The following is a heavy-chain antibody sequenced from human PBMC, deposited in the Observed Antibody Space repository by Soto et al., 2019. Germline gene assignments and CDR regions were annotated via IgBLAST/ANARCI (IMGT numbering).Heavy chain of an antibody. D-gene: IGHD3-10*01. CDR2: ISYDGSNK. J-gene: IGHJ6*02. Sequence: GGSLRLSCAASGFTFSSYGMHWVRQAPGKGLEWVAVISYDGSNKYYADSVKGRFTISRDNSKNTLYLQMNSLRAEDTAVYYCAKDLITMVRGVIITDYYYYGMDVWGQGTTVTVSS. CDR1: GFTFSSYG. CDR3: AKDLITMVRGVIITDYYYYGMDV. V-gene: IGHV3-30*18.